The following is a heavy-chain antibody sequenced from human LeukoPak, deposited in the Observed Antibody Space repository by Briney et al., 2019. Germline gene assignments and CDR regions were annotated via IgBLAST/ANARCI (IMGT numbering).Heavy chain of an antibody. J-gene: IGHJ4*02. CDR3: ARGVPKPYIAAAGALGY. D-gene: IGHD6-13*01. CDR2: INHSGST. V-gene: IGHV4-30-2*01. Sequence: SQTLSLTCTVSGGSISSGGYYWSWIRQPPGKGLEWIGEINHSGSTNYNPSLKSRVTISVDTSKNQFSLKLSSVTAADTAVYYCARGVPKPYIAAAGALGYWGQGTLATVSS. CDR1: GGSISSGGYY.